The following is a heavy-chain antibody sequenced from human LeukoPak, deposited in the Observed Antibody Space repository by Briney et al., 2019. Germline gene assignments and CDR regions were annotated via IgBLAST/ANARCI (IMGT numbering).Heavy chain of an antibody. CDR3: ARHGLEGCRGGRCYRSFHYYGMDV. Sequence: GESLKISCKGSGSSFTDYWIGWVRQLPGKGLEWMGIIFPGDFELKYSPSFQGQVIISVDKSIDTAYLQWSSLQASDTAMYYCARHGLEGCRGGRCYRSFHYYGMDVWGQGTTVIVSS. V-gene: IGHV5-51*01. CDR2: IFPGDFEL. J-gene: IGHJ6*02. CDR1: GSSFTDYW. D-gene: IGHD2-15*01.